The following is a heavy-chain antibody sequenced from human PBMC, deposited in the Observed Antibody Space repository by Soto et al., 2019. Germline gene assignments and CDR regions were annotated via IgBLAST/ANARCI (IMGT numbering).Heavy chain of an antibody. D-gene: IGHD2-2*01. CDR2: IGSKGETYAT. CDR1: GFTFGASA. V-gene: IGHV3-73*01. J-gene: IGHJ5*02. CDR3: AKEKISTSCCNWFDP. Sequence: GGSLRLSCAVSGFTFGASALQWVRQASGKGLEWLGRIGSKGETYATTYAASVKGRFTISRDDSKKTAYLQMNSLESEDTAVYYCAKEKISTSCCNWFDPWGQGTLVTVSS.